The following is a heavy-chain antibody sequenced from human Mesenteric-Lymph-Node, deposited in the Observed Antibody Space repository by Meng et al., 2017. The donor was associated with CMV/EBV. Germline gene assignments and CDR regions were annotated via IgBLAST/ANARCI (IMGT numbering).Heavy chain of an antibody. D-gene: IGHD3-9*01. CDR2: IKQDGSEK. J-gene: IGHJ4*02. V-gene: IGHV3-7*01. CDR1: GFTFSSYW. Sequence: GESLKISCAASGFTFSSYWMSWVRQAPGKGLEWMANIKQDGSEKYYVDSVKGRFTISRDNSKNTLYLQMNSLRAEDTAVYYCARKHERDYDILTGYSTLDYWGQGTLVTVSS. CDR3: ARKHERDYDILTGYSTLDY.